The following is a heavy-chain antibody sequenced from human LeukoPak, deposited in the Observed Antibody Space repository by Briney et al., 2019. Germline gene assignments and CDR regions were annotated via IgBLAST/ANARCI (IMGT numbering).Heavy chain of an antibody. CDR2: IYSGGST. CDR1: GFTVSSNY. V-gene: IGHV3-53*05. D-gene: IGHD3-22*01. CDR3: AKLHHYYDSSGYYSAYAFDI. J-gene: IGHJ3*02. Sequence: GGSLRLSCAASGFTVSSNYMSWVRQAPGKGLEWVSVIYSGGSTYYADSVKGRFTISRDNSKNTLYLQMNSLRAEDTALYYCAKLHHYYDSSGYYSAYAFDIWGQGTMVTVSS.